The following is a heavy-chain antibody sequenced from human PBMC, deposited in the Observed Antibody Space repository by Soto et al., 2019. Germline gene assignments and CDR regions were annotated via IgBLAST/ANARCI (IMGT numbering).Heavy chain of an antibody. Sequence: GGSLRLSCAASGFTVSSNYMSWVRQAPGKGLEWVSVIYSGGSTYYADSVKGRFTISRHNSKNTLYLQMNSLRAEDTAVYYCARVISPGDYIGYYYHYMDVWGKGTTVTVSS. CDR3: ARVISPGDYIGYYYHYMDV. CDR1: GFTVSSNY. D-gene: IGHD4-17*01. V-gene: IGHV3-53*04. J-gene: IGHJ6*03. CDR2: IYSGGST.